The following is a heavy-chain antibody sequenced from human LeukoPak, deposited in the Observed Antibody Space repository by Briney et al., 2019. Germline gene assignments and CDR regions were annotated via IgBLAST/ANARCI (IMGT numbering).Heavy chain of an antibody. D-gene: IGHD3-22*01. V-gene: IGHV4-34*01. CDR3: ARNPPRYYDSSGPSRN. Sequence: PSETLSLTCAVYGGSFSGYYWSWIRQPPGKGLEWIGEINHSGSTNYNPSLKSRVTISVDTSKNQFSLKLSSVTVADTAVYYCARNPPRYYDSSGPSRNWGQGTLVTVSS. CDR2: INHSGST. CDR1: GGSFSGYY. J-gene: IGHJ4*02.